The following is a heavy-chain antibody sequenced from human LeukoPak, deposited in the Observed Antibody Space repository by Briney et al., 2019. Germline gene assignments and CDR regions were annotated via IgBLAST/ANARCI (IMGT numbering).Heavy chain of an antibody. V-gene: IGHV1-2*02. D-gene: IGHD1-26*01. CDR1: GYTFTGYY. CDR3: ARDRRSGSSTVDAFDI. CDR2: INPNGGGT. J-gene: IGHJ3*02. Sequence: ASVKVSCKASGYTFTGYYMHWVRQAPGQGLEWMGWINPNGGGTNYAQKFQGRVTMTRDTSISTAYMELSRLRSDDTAVYYCARDRRSGSSTVDAFDIWGQGTMVTVSS.